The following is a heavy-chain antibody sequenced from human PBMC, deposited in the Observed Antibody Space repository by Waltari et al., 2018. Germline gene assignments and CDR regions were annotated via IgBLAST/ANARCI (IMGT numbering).Heavy chain of an antibody. V-gene: IGHV3-21*01. Sequence: VQLVESGGGLVRSGGSLRLAGEAAGFRFSRYNMNWVRQAPGKGLEWLSSITRDGFSIYYADSVKGRFTVSRDNAKNSLYVQMNNLGAEDTAVYYCAREYYYDGSTYDQWGQGTLVTVSS. CDR1: GFRFSRYN. CDR2: ITRDGFSI. J-gene: IGHJ4*02. D-gene: IGHD3-22*01. CDR3: AREYYYDGSTYDQ.